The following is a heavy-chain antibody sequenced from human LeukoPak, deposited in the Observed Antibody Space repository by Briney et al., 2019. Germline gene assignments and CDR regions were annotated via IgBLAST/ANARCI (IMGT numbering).Heavy chain of an antibody. CDR3: ARGITMVRGVPSKYYFDY. CDR1: GGSFSGYY. V-gene: IGHV4-34*01. J-gene: IGHJ4*02. D-gene: IGHD3-10*01. Sequence: ETLSLTCAVYGGSFSGYYWSWIRQPPGKGLEWIGEINHSGSTNYNPSLKSRVTISADTSKNQFSLKLSSVTAADTAVYYCARGITMVRGVPSKYYFDYWGQGTRVTVSS. CDR2: INHSGST.